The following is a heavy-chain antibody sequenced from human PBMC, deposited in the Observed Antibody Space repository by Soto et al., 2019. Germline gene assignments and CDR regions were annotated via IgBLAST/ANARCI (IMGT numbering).Heavy chain of an antibody. V-gene: IGHV1-46*01. CDR2: INPSDGST. CDR1: GYTFTSYY. J-gene: IGHJ3*01. Sequence: QVQLVQSGAEVKKPGASVKLSCKTSGYTFTSYYIHWVRQAPGQGLEWVAIINPSDGSTSTTQKFRGRVTVTRDMSTSTVYMDLSSLRSEDTAVYYCALNAFDFWGHGTMVTVSS. CDR3: ALNAFDF.